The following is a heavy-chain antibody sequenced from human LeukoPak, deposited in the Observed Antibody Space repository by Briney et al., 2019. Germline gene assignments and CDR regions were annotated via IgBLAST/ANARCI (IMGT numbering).Heavy chain of an antibody. J-gene: IGHJ4*02. CDR2: IYYSGST. V-gene: IGHV4-59*08. D-gene: IGHD2-15*01. CDR1: GGSISSYY. CDR3: ARRYCSGGSCYSSLDY. Sequence: PSETLSLTCTVYGGSISSYYWSWIRQPPGKGLEWIGYIYYSGSTNYNPSLKSRVTISVDTSKNQFSLKLSSATAADTAVYYCARRYCSGGSCYSSLDYWGQGSLVTVSS.